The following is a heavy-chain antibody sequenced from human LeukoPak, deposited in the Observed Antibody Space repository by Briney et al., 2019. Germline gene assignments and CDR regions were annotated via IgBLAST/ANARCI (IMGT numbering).Heavy chain of an antibody. CDR1: GYTFTGYY. J-gene: IGHJ5*02. CDR2: INHNSGGT. CDR3: ARGQRTYYDILTGPKPSFDP. V-gene: IGHV1-2*02. Sequence: ASVKVSCKSSGYTFTGYYMHWVRQAPGQGLEWMGWINHNSGGTNYAQEFQGRVTEQGHTSLRTPDMAVRRLRSDDTAVYYCARGQRTYYDILTGPKPSFDPWGQGTLVTVSS. D-gene: IGHD3-9*01.